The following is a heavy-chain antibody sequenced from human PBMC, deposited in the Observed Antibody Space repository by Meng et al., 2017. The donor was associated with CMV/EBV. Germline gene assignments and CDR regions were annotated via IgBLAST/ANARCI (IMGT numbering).Heavy chain of an antibody. Sequence: GESLKISCAASGFTFSSYAMSWVRQAPGKGLEWVSVIYSGGSSTYYADSVKGRFTISRDNSKNTLYLQMNSLRAEDTAVYYCVKDNSSYDSSGYLDYWGQGTLVTVSS. V-gene: IGHV3-23*03. J-gene: IGHJ4*02. CDR1: GFTFSSYA. CDR3: VKDNSSYDSSGYLDY. D-gene: IGHD3-22*01. CDR2: IYSGGSST.